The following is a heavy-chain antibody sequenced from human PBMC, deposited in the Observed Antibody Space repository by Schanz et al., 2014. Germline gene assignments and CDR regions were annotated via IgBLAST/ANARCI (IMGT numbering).Heavy chain of an antibody. CDR2: ITRSGGGT. D-gene: IGHD2-15*01. J-gene: IGHJ4*02. CDR1: GFTFSSYA. V-gene: IGHV3-64*04. Sequence: VPLVESGGYLVQPGGSLRLSCSASGFTFSSYAMHWVRQASGKGLEYVSAITRSGGGTYYSDSVKGRFTISRDNSKNTLYLQMNTLRAEDTAVYYCARDRGYCSGGSCLTFDYWGQGTLVTVSS. CDR3: ARDRGYCSGGSCLTFDY.